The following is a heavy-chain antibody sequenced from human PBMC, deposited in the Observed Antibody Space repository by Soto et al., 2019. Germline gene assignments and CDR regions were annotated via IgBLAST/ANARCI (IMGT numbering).Heavy chain of an antibody. CDR1: GGSFTSNNW. CDR3: ASRDPGTSVDY. J-gene: IGHJ4*02. Sequence: QVQLQESGPGLVKPSGTLSLTCAVSGGSFTSNNWWTWVRQPPGKGLEWTGEIYRTGSTNYNPSIKSRVTMSREKSENQCTLKVTSLTAADTAVYYCASRDPGTSVDYWGQGNLVTVSS. CDR2: IYRTGST. V-gene: IGHV4-4*02. D-gene: IGHD1-7*01.